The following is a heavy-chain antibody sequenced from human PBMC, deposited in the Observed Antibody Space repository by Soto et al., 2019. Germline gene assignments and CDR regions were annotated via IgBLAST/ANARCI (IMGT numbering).Heavy chain of an antibody. D-gene: IGHD4-4*01. CDR1: GYTFTGYY. J-gene: IGHJ4*02. CDR3: GRFHYSNGHFAY. V-gene: IGHV1-2*04. Sequence: SVKVSCKASGYTFTGYYMHWVRQAPGQGLEWMGWINPNSGGTNYAQKFQGWVTMTRDTSISTAYMELSRLRSDDTAAYYCGRFHYSNGHFAYWGEASMGPVSS. CDR2: INPNSGGT.